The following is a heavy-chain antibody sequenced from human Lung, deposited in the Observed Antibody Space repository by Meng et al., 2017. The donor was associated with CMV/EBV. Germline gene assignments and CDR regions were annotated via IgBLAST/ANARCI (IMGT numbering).Heavy chain of an antibody. CDR1: GGSFSTYT. Sequence: QVPVVQSGAEVKKPGSSVKVACKTSGGSFSTYTFSWVRQAPGQGLEWMGGLIPVLNKAKSAPRFQDRVTFTADETTTTAYMELSSLTFEDTAVYFCARGRGNQPLFDFWGQGTLVTVSS. V-gene: IGHV1-69*01. CDR3: ARGRGNQPLFDF. J-gene: IGHJ4*02. CDR2: LIPVLNKA. D-gene: IGHD2/OR15-2a*01.